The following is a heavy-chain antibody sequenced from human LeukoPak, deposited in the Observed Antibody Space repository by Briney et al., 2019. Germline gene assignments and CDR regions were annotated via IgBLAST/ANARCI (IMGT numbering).Heavy chain of an antibody. V-gene: IGHV1-69*06. J-gene: IGHJ6*04. Sequence: GASVKVSCKASGYTFTGYYMHWVRQAPGQGLEWMGGIIPIFGTANYAQKFQGRVTITADKSTSTAYMELSSLRSEDTAVYYCARGTLSWDHYYYYGIDVWGKGTTVTVSS. D-gene: IGHD6-13*01. CDR1: GYTFTGYY. CDR2: IIPIFGTA. CDR3: ARGTLSWDHYYYYGIDV.